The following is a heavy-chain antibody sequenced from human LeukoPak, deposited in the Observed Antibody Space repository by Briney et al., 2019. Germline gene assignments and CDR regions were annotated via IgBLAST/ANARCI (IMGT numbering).Heavy chain of an antibody. V-gene: IGHV3-48*03. CDR2: ISGSGTSI. J-gene: IGHJ4*02. CDR3: ICGWFGNTGY. CDR1: GFTFSSYE. D-gene: IGHD3-10*01. Sequence: PGGSLRLSCAASGFTFSSYEMNWVRQAPGKGLEWVSYISGSGTSIYYADSVKGRFTISRDNAENSLYLQMNSLRAEDTAIYYCICGWFGNTGYWGQGTLVTVSS.